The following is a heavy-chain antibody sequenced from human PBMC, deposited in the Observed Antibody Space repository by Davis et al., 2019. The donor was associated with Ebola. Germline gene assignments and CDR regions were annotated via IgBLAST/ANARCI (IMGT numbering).Heavy chain of an antibody. CDR2: FDPELGKT. Sequence: ASAKVFCKVSGYTLTEVSMHWVRRVPGKGLEWMGGFDPELGKTTYAQKFQGRVTMTDDTSTDTAYMELRSLRSEDTAAYYCTTGRGDSFSQYIDYWGQGTLVTVSS. V-gene: IGHV1-24*01. J-gene: IGHJ4*02. CDR1: GYTLTEVS. CDR3: TTGRGDSFSQYIDY. D-gene: IGHD2-21*02.